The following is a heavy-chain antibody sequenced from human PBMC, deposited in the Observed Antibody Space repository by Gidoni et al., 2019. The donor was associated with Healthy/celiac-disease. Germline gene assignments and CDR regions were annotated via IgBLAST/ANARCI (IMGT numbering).Heavy chain of an antibody. CDR2: ISSSSSYI. D-gene: IGHD2-2*02. J-gene: IGHJ2*01. CDR3: ARDHCSSTSCYSYWYFDL. V-gene: IGHV3-21*01. Sequence: EVQLVESGGGLVKPGGSLRLSCAASGFTFSSYSMNWVRQAPGKGLEWVSSISSSSSYIYYADSVKGRFTISRDNAKNSLYLQMNSLRAEDTAVYYCARDHCSSTSCYSYWYFDLWGRGTLVTVSS. CDR1: GFTFSSYS.